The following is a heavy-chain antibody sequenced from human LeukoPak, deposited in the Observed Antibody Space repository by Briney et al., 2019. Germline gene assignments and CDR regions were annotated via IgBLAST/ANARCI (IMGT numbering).Heavy chain of an antibody. Sequence: SGTLSLTCTVSGGSISSYYWSWIRQPPGKGLEWIGYIYYSGSTNYNPSLKSRVTISVDTSKNQFSLKLSPVTAADTAVYYCARGVLAYCGGDCYGGNDAFDIWGQGTMVTVSS. V-gene: IGHV4-59*01. D-gene: IGHD2-21*02. J-gene: IGHJ3*02. CDR2: IYYSGST. CDR3: ARGVLAYCGGDCYGGNDAFDI. CDR1: GGSISSYY.